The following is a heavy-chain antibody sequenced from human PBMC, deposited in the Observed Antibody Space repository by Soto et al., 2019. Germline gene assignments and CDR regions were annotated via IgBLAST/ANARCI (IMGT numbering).Heavy chain of an antibody. Sequence: PGGSLRLSCAASGFTFSSYGMHWVRQAPGKGLEWVAVISYDGSNKYYADSVKGRFTISRDNSKNTLYLQMNSLRAEDTAVYYCAKALVNYDILTRGWVDWFDPWGQGTLVTVSS. D-gene: IGHD3-9*01. V-gene: IGHV3-30*18. CDR2: ISYDGSNK. CDR3: AKALVNYDILTRGWVDWFDP. CDR1: GFTFSSYG. J-gene: IGHJ5*02.